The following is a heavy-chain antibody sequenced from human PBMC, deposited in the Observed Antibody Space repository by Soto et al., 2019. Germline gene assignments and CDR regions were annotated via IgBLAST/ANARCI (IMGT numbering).Heavy chain of an antibody. D-gene: IGHD1-26*01. V-gene: IGHV3-30*18. CDR3: AKGGVGSTSNAFDI. CDR1: GFTFRSYG. J-gene: IGHJ3*02. Sequence: QVQLVESGGGVVQPGRSLRLSCAASGFTFRSYGMHWVRQAPAKGLEWVAVISYDGSNKYYADSVKGRFTISRDNSKNTLYLQMISLRAEDTAVYYCAKGGVGSTSNAFDIWGQGTMVTVSS. CDR2: ISYDGSNK.